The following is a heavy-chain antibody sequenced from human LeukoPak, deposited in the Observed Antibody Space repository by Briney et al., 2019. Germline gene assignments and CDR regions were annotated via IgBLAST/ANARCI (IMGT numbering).Heavy chain of an antibody. CDR1: GFTVSSNY. CDR3: ARGYDSSGYPNDY. Sequence: GGSLRLPCAASGFTVSSNYMSWVRQAPRKGLEWVSVIYSGGSTYYADSVKGRFTISRDNSKNTLYLQMSSLRAEDTAVYYCARGYDSSGYPNDYWGQEPWSPSPQ. CDR2: IYSGGST. V-gene: IGHV3-66*01. D-gene: IGHD3-22*01. J-gene: IGHJ4*01.